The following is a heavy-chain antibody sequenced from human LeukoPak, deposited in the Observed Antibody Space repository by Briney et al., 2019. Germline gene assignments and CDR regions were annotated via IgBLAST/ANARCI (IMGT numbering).Heavy chain of an antibody. J-gene: IGHJ4*02. CDR3: AKVSIDAVAGFFDY. V-gene: IGHV3-30*02. CDR1: GFTFSRYG. Sequence: LPGGSLRLSCAASGFTFSRYGMHWVRQAPGKGLEWVAFIRYDGVKKYYADSVKGRFTISRDNSKNTLYLQMISLRAEDTAVYYCAKVSIDAVAGFFDYWGQGTLVTVSS. D-gene: IGHD6-19*01. CDR2: IRYDGVKK.